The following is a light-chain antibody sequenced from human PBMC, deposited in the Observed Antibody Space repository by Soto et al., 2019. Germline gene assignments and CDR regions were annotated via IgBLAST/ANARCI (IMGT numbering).Light chain of an antibody. V-gene: IGLV1-47*01. J-gene: IGLJ1*01. Sequence: QSVLTQPPSASGTPGQRVTISCSGSSSNIGSNYVYWYQQLPGTAPKLLIYRNNQRPSGVPDRFSGSKSGTSASLAISGLRSEDEGDYYCAAWDDSLSGFYVFGTGTKRTVL. CDR1: SSNIGSNY. CDR3: AAWDDSLSGFYV. CDR2: RNN.